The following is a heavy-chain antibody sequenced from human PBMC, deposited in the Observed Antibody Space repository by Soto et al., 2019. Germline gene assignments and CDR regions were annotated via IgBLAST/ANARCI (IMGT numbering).Heavy chain of an antibody. CDR2: VIPILATT. D-gene: IGHD3-3*01. J-gene: IGHJ4*01. Sequence: SVKVSCKASGGTFRNLAISWVRQAPGQGPEWVGGVIPILATTHNAQTFQGRLSISADVSTRTAFLELDSLRSEDTAVYYCATRAGTMEWVFFDTWGHGTLVTVSS. CDR3: ATRAGTMEWVFFDT. V-gene: IGHV1-69*13. CDR1: GGTFRNLA.